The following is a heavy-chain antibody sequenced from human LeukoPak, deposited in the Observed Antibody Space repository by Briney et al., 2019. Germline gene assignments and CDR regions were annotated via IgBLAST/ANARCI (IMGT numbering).Heavy chain of an antibody. CDR3: ARHRAYSSSSPFDY. J-gene: IGHJ4*02. CDR1: GTSISSLY. Sequence: SETLSLTCSVSGTSISSLYWSWIRQPPGKGLEWIGYIYYTGSTNYNPSLKSPVTIFADTSKNQFSLRLSSVTAADTAVYYCARHRAYSSSSPFDYWGQGTLVTVSS. CDR2: IYYTGST. V-gene: IGHV4-59*08. D-gene: IGHD6-6*01.